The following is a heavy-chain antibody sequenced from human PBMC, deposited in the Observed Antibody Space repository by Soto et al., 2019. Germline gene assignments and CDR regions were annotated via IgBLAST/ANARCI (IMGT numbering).Heavy chain of an antibody. CDR1: GGSISSSSYY. J-gene: IGHJ3*02. CDR3: SSLSPSMKVMASYAFGI. D-gene: IGHD3-22*01. Sequence: SETLSLTCTVSGGSISSSSYYWGWIRQPPGKGLEWIGSIYYSGSTYYNPSLKSRVTISVDTSKNQFSLKLSSVTAADTAVYYCSSLSPSMKVMASYAFGIWGQGTMVTVSS. CDR2: IYYSGST. V-gene: IGHV4-39*01.